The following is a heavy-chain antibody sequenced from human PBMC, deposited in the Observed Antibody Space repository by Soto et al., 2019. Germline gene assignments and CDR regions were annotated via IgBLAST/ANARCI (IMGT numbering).Heavy chain of an antibody. CDR1: GGSISSGGYS. CDR2: IYHSGST. D-gene: IGHD6-13*01. Sequence: QLQLQESGSGLVKPSQTLSLTCAVSGGSISSGGYSWSWIRQPPGKGLEWIGYIYHSGSTYYNPSLXGXVXIXVHRPQTQCSLKLSAVTAADTAVYYCARGQQLVRNYWGQGTLVTVSS. V-gene: IGHV4-30-2*01. CDR3: ARGQQLVRNY. J-gene: IGHJ4*02.